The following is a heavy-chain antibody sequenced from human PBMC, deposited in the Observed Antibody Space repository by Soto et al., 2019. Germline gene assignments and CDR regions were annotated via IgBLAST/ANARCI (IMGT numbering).Heavy chain of an antibody. CDR2: ISNEGDYQ. D-gene: IGHD6-13*01. V-gene: IGHV3-30*18. J-gene: IGHJ4*02. CDR1: GFTFSSYG. Sequence: QVQLVESGGGVVQPGRSLRLSGAASGFTFSSYGMQWVRQAPGKGLEWMAVISNEGDYQYYADSVKGRFTISRDNSKNTLYLQMDTLRPEDTGVYFCAKSRAGNSWYEGDSWGQGTLVTVSS. CDR3: AKSRAGNSWYEGDS.